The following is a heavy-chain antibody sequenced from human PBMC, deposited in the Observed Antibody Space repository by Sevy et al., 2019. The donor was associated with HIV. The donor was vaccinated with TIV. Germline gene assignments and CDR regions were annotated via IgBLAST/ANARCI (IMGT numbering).Heavy chain of an antibody. Sequence: GGSLRLSCAASGFTFSKAWMSWVRQAPGKGLEWVGRMKSKTNGGTTDYAAPVKGRFTISRDDLKSTLFLQMSSLETEDTAVFYCTAETGTSDFDYWGQGTLVTVSS. CDR3: TAETGTSDFDY. CDR1: GFTFSKAW. J-gene: IGHJ4*02. D-gene: IGHD1-7*01. V-gene: IGHV3-15*01. CDR2: MKSKTNGGTT.